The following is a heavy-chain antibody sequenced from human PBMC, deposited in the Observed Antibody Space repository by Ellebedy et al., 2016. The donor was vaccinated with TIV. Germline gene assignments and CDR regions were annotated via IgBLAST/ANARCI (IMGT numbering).Heavy chain of an antibody. CDR3: ARQQVSMVRGVAFDY. V-gene: IGHV5-51*01. J-gene: IGHJ4*02. D-gene: IGHD3-10*01. Sequence: KVSCXGSGYSFTSYWIGWVRQMPGKGLEWMGIIYPGDSDTRYSPSFQGQVTISADKSISTAYLQWSSLKASDTAMYYCARQQVSMVRGVAFDYWGQGTLVTVSS. CDR1: GYSFTSYW. CDR2: IYPGDSDT.